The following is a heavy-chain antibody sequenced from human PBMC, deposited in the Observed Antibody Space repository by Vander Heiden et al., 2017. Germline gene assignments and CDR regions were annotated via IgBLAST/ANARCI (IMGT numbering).Heavy chain of an antibody. CDR3: ASPLSGYDVDAFDL. D-gene: IGHD5-12*01. CDR2: NKSNSNYI. CDR1: GFTFSPYN. Sequence: EAQLVESGGGLVKPGGSLRLSCAATGFTFSPYNMNWVRQAPRGGLGWVLTNKSNSNYIYYADSVKGRFTISRDNVRSSLYLQMTSLRAEDTAVYYCASPLSGYDVDAFDLWGQGTMVTVSS. V-gene: IGHV3-21*02. J-gene: IGHJ3*01.